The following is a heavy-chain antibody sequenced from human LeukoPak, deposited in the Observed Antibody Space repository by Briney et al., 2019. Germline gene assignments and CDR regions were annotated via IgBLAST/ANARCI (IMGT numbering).Heavy chain of an antibody. J-gene: IGHJ4*02. CDR3: ARDAPLYDDYNYFDY. D-gene: IGHD4-17*01. CDR2: ISGSGGST. Sequence: GGSLRLSCAASGFTFSSYAMSWVRQAPGKGLEWVSAISGSGGSTYYADSVKGRFTISRDNAKNSLYLQMNSLRAEDTAVYYCARDAPLYDDYNYFDYWGQGTLVTVAS. V-gene: IGHV3-23*01. CDR1: GFTFSSYA.